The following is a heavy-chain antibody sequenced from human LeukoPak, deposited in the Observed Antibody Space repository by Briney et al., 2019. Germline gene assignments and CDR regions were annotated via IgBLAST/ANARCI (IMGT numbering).Heavy chain of an antibody. CDR2: ISSSGSTI. J-gene: IGHJ6*03. D-gene: IGHD2-2*01. CDR3: ARIGVVPAASLYYYYYMDV. CDR1: GFTFSSYE. V-gene: IGHV3-48*03. Sequence: GGSLRLSCAASGFTFSSYEMNWVRQAPGKGLEWVSYISSSGSTIYYADSVKGRFTISRDNAKNSLYLQMNSLRAEDTAVYYCARIGVVPAASLYYYYYMDVWGKGTTVTISS.